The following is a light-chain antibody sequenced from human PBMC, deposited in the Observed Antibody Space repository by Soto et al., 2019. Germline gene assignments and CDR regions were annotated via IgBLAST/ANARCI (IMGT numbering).Light chain of an antibody. V-gene: IGLV1-40*01. J-gene: IGLJ2*01. CDR3: QSYDSSRSGYVV. CDR2: GNS. Sequence: QLVLTQPPSVSGAPGQRVTISCTGSRSNIGAGYDVHWYQQLPVTAPKLLIYGNSNRPSGVPDRFSGSKSGTSASLAITGLPAEDEAEYDCQSYDSSRSGYVVFGGGTKLTVL. CDR1: RSNIGAGYD.